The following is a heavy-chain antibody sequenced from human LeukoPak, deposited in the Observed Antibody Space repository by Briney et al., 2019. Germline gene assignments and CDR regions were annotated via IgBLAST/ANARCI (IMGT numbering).Heavy chain of an antibody. CDR2: IHPNDGIR. CDR1: EYSFVSYY. CDR3: TRDRPHNWFDP. V-gene: IGHV1-46*01. Sequence: SVKVSCKASEYSFVSYYIHWVRQAPGEGLEWVGLIHPNDGIRDYAQKFQDRVTMTVDRSTTTFYMELSSLTSEDTAVYYCTRDRPHNWFDPWGQGTLVTVSP. J-gene: IGHJ5*02.